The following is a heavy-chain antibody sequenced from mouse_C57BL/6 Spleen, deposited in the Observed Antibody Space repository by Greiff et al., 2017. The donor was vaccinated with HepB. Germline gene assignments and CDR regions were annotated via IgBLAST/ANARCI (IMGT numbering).Heavy chain of an antibody. CDR2: INYDGSST. V-gene: IGHV5-16*01. J-gene: IGHJ1*03. CDR1: GFTFSDYY. D-gene: IGHD1-1*01. Sequence: EVKLMESEGGLVQPGSSMKLSCTASGFTFSDYYMAWVRQVPEKGLEWVANINYDGSSTYYLDSLKSRFIISRDNAKNILYLQMSSLKSEDTATYYCARDRITTVVASYWYFDVWGTGTTVTVSS. CDR3: ARDRITTVVASYWYFDV.